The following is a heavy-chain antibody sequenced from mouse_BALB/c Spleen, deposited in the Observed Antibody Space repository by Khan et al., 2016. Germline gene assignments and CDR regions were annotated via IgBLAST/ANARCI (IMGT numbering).Heavy chain of an antibody. CDR3: ARAVTVPLMSY. V-gene: IGHV1S41*01. CDR2: IAPGSGST. Sequence: DLVKPGASVKLSCKASGYTFTSYWINWIKQRPGRGLEWIGRIAPGSGSTYYNEMFKCKATLTVDTSSSTAYIQLSSLSSEDSAVDSCARAVTVPLMSYCGQGTSVTVSS. D-gene: IGHD1-1*01. CDR1: GYTFTSYW. J-gene: IGHJ4*01.